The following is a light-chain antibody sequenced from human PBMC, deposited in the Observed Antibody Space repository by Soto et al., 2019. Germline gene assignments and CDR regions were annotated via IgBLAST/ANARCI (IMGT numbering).Light chain of an antibody. CDR3: QQYNSYWT. CDR1: QGISNY. V-gene: IGKV1-5*03. CDR2: KAS. J-gene: IGKJ1*01. Sequence: DIQMTQSPSTLSASVGDRVTITCRASQGISNYLAWYQQKPGKVPKLLIYKASTLQGGVPSRFSGSGSGTEFTLTISSLQPDDFATYYCQQYNSYWTFGQGTKVDIK.